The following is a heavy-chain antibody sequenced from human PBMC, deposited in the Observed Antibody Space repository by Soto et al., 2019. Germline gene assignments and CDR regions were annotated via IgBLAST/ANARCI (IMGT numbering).Heavy chain of an antibody. CDR2: LSGSDGQT. V-gene: IGHV3-23*01. CDR3: VKDYGPGNYPIDC. D-gene: IGHD3-10*01. CDR1: GFPFSNYA. Sequence: EVQVLESGGGLVQPGGSLRLSCAASGFPFSNYAMSWVRQAPGKGLEWVSGLSGSDGQTWYADSVKGRFTISRDNSRNTLYLQMNSLRAEHTAVYYCVKDYGPGNYPIDCWGQGTLVTVSS. J-gene: IGHJ4*02.